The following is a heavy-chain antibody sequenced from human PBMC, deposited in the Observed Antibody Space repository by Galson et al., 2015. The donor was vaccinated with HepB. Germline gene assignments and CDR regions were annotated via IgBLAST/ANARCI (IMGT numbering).Heavy chain of an antibody. CDR3: TTPDFWSGWHYYYYYMDV. V-gene: IGHV3-15*07. CDR1: GFTFSNAW. D-gene: IGHD3-3*01. J-gene: IGHJ6*03. Sequence: SLRLSCAASGFTFSNAWMNWVRQAPGKGLEWVGRIKSKTDGGTTDYAAPVKGRFTISRDDSKNTLYLQMNSLKTEDTAVYYCTTPDFWSGWHYYYYYMDVWGKGTTVTVSS. CDR2: IKSKTDGGTT.